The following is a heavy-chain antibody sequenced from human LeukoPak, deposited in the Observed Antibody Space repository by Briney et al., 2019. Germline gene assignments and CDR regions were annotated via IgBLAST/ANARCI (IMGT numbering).Heavy chain of an antibody. Sequence: SETLSPTCTVSGGSISSYYWSWIRQPPGKGLEWIGYIYYSGSTNYNPSLKSRVTISVDTSKNQFSLKLSSVTAADTAVYYCARDHPRITIFGVASPDAFDIWGQGTMVTVSS. CDR3: ARDHPRITIFGVASPDAFDI. J-gene: IGHJ3*02. CDR1: GGSISSYY. CDR2: IYYSGST. D-gene: IGHD3-3*01. V-gene: IGHV4-59*01.